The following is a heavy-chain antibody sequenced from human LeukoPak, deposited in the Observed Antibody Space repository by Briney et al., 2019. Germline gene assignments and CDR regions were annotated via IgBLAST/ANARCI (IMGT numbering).Heavy chain of an antibody. CDR3: ARYSGYDFLPYLETSLIAAAGY. J-gene: IGHJ4*02. CDR2: ISSSGSTI. CDR1: GFTFSSYG. V-gene: IGHV3-48*04. D-gene: IGHD5-12*01. Sequence: GGSLRLSCAASGFTFSSYGMTWVRQAPGKGLEWVSYISSSGSTIYYADSVKGRFTISRDNAKNSLYLQMNSLRAEDTAVYYCARYSGYDFLPYLETSLIAAAGYWGQGTLVTVSS.